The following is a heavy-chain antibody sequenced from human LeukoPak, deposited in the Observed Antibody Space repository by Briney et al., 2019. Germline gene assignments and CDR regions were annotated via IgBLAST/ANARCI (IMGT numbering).Heavy chain of an antibody. J-gene: IGHJ3*02. CDR2: ISGSGGST. CDR3: AKHNRITMIGDAFDI. D-gene: IGHD3-22*01. Sequence: GGSLRLSCPASGFTFSSYAMSWVRQAPGKGLEWVSAISGSGGSTYYADSVKGRFTISRDNSKNTLYLQMNSLRAEDTAVYYCAKHNRITMIGDAFDIWGQGTMVTVSS. V-gene: IGHV3-23*01. CDR1: GFTFSSYA.